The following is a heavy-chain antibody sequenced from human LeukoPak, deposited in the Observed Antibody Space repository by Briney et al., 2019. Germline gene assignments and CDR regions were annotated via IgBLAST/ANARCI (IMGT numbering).Heavy chain of an antibody. CDR1: GFSFSSYS. V-gene: IGHV3-23*01. J-gene: IGHJ3*02. Sequence: GGSLRLSCAASGFSFSSYSMNWARQAPGKGLEWVSAISGSGGSTYYADSVKGRFTISRDNSKNTLYLQMNSLRAEDTAVYYCAKDPLMKQGSDIWGQGTMVTVSS. D-gene: IGHD3-16*01. CDR2: ISGSGGST. CDR3: AKDPLMKQGSDI.